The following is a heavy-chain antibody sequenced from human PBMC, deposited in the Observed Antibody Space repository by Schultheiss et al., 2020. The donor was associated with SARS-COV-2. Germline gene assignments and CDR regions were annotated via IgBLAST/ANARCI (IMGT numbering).Heavy chain of an antibody. D-gene: IGHD5-18*01. V-gene: IGHV4-59*01. Sequence: SETLSLTCTVSGGSISSYYWSWIRQPPGKGLDWIGYIYYSGSTNYNPSLKSRVTISVDTSKNQFSLKLSSVTAADTAVYYCARDRGYSYGYEYYYYGMDVWGQGNTVTVSS. CDR3: ARDRGYSYGYEYYYYGMDV. CDR2: IYYSGST. J-gene: IGHJ6*02. CDR1: GGSISSYY.